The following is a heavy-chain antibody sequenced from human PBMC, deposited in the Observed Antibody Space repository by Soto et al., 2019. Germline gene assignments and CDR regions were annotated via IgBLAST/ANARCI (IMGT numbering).Heavy chain of an antibody. CDR3: ARTEWLQAFDY. CDR2: VYYSGST. Sequence: SETLSLTCSVSGASISSYYWSWIRQSPGKGLEWIGYVYYSGSTTYNPSLKSRVTISKNTSKNQFSLRLTSVTAADTAVYYCARTEWLQAFDYWGQGALVTVSP. D-gene: IGHD5-12*01. V-gene: IGHV4-59*01. CDR1: GASISSYY. J-gene: IGHJ4*02.